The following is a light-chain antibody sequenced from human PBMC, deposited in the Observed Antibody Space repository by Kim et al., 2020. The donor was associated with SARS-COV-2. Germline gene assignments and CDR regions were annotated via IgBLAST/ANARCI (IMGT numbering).Light chain of an antibody. CDR1: ALPKQY. CDR2: QDS. CDR3: QSADFSGTSLI. V-gene: IGLV3-25*03. Sequence: SSELTQPTSVSVSPGQTARITCSGDALPKQYAFWYQQKSGQAPVMIIYQDSGRPSGIPERFSGSNSGTTVTLTISGVQAEDEADYFCQSADFSGTSLIFGGGTQLTVL. J-gene: IGLJ2*01.